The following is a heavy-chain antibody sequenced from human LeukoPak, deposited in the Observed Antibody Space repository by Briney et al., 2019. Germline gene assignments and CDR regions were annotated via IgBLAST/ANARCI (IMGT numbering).Heavy chain of an antibody. J-gene: IGHJ6*02. D-gene: IGHD3-9*01. V-gene: IGHV1-69*04. Sequence: SVKVSCKASGGTFSSYAISWVRQAPGQGLEWMGRIIPILGIANYAQKFQGRVTITADKSTSTAYMELSSLRSEDTAVYYCARDIYDILTGYPYYYYGMDVWGRGTTVTVSS. CDR3: ARDIYDILTGYPYYYYGMDV. CDR2: IIPILGIA. CDR1: GGTFSSYA.